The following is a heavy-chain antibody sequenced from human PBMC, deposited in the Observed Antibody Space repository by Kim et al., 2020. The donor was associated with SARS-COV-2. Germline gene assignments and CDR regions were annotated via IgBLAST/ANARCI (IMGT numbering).Heavy chain of an antibody. Sequence: GGSLRLSCAASGFTFDDYAMHWVRQAPGKGLEWVSGISWNSGSIGYADSVKGRFTISRDNAKNSLYLQMNSLRAEDTALYYCAKETGSMVTSYFDYWGQGTLVTVSS. V-gene: IGHV3-9*01. CDR3: AKETGSMVTSYFDY. CDR2: ISWNSGSI. D-gene: IGHD5-18*01. J-gene: IGHJ4*02. CDR1: GFTFDDYA.